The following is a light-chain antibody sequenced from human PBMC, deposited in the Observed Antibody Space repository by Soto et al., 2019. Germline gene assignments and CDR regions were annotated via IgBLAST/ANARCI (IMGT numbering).Light chain of an antibody. J-gene: IGLJ2*01. Sequence: QSALTQPPSASGSPGQSVTISCTGTSSDVGGYSYVSWYQQHPGEAPKLMIYEVTKRPSGVPDRFSGAKSGNTASLTVSGLQAEDEADYYCSSYAGSNNLIFGGGTKVTVL. CDR3: SSYAGSNNLI. CDR2: EVT. CDR1: SSDVGGYSY. V-gene: IGLV2-8*01.